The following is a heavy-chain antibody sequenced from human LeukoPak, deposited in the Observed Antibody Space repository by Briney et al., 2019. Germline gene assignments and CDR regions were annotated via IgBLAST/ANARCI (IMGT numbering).Heavy chain of an antibody. CDR3: ARDVSSVIAAVGDY. CDR2: IRYDGSNK. J-gene: IGHJ4*02. CDR1: GFTFSSYG. D-gene: IGHD6-13*01. V-gene: IGHV3-30*02. Sequence: PGGSLRLSCAASGFTFSSYGMHWVRQAPGKGLEWVAFIRYDGSNKYYADSVKGRFTISRDNSKNTLYLQMNSLRAEDTAVYYCARDVSSVIAAVGDYWGQGTLVTVSS.